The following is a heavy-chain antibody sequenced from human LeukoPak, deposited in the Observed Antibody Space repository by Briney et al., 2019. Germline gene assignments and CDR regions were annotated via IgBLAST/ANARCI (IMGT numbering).Heavy chain of an antibody. J-gene: IGHJ6*02. CDR1: GGSISSTSYY. CDR3: AGDSSSWYPEYYYYGMDV. D-gene: IGHD6-13*01. Sequence: PSETLSLTCTVSGGSISSTSYYWGWVRQPPGKGLEWIGSISYSGSTYHSPSLKSRVTISLDTSKNQFSLKLSSVTAADTAVYYCAGDSSSWYPEYYYYGMDVWGQGTTVTVSS. V-gene: IGHV4-39*07. CDR2: ISYSGST.